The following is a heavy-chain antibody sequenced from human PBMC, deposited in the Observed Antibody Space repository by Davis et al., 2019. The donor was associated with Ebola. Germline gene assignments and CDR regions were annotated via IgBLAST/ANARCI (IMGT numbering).Heavy chain of an antibody. CDR2: INPSGGST. CDR3: ARDLGYSSGFNYYYYHMHV. J-gene: IGHJ6*02. D-gene: IGHD6-19*01. CDR1: GYTFTSYY. Sequence: ASVKVSCKASGYTFTSYYIHWLRQAPGQGLEWMGIINPSGGSTSYAQKFQGRVTMTRDTSTSTVYMELSSLRSEDTAVYYCARDLGYSSGFNYYYYHMHVWGQGTTVTVSS. V-gene: IGHV1-46*03.